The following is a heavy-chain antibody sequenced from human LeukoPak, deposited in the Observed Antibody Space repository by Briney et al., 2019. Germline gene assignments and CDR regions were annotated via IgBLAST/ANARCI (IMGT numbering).Heavy chain of an antibody. CDR2: IYTSGTT. Sequence: PSETLSLTCTVSGGSISSSSYYWGWIRQPAGKGLEWIGRIYTSGTTHYNPSLKSRVTMSVDTSKNQFSLKLSSVTAADTAVYYCARLRSTYWYFDLWGRGTLVTVSS. CDR3: ARLRSTYWYFDL. J-gene: IGHJ2*01. D-gene: IGHD4-17*01. CDR1: GGSISSSSYY. V-gene: IGHV4-61*02.